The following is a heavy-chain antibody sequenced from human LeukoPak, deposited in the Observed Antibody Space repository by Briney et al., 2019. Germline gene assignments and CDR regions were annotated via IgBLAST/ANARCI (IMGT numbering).Heavy chain of an antibody. Sequence: PGGSLRLSCAVSGFTVSIYYMTWVRQAPGKGLEWVSFIYRDGSANYADSVKGRFTISRDNSKNTLYLQMNSLRAEDTAVYYCARDSGWYSGPYYFDYWGQGTLVTVSS. J-gene: IGHJ4*02. CDR1: GFTVSIYY. CDR2: IYRDGSA. V-gene: IGHV3-66*01. D-gene: IGHD6-19*01. CDR3: ARDSGWYSGPYYFDY.